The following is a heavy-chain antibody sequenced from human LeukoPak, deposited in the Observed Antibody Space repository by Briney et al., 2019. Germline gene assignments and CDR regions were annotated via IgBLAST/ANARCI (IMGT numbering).Heavy chain of an antibody. Sequence: SETLSLTCTVSGGSISSSSYYWGWIRQPPGKGLEWIGSIYYSGSTYFNPSLKSRVTISVDTSKNQFSLKLSSVTAADTAVYYCAREGTAGTNLNWFDPWGQGTLVTVSS. J-gene: IGHJ5*02. D-gene: IGHD1-1*01. CDR1: GGSISSSSYY. CDR2: IYYSGST. V-gene: IGHV4-39*07. CDR3: AREGTAGTNLNWFDP.